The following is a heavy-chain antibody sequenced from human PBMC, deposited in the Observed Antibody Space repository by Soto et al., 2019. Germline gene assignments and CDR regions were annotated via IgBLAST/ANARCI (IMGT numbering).Heavy chain of an antibody. CDR1: GFTFSSYA. CDR2: ISGSGGST. J-gene: IGHJ3*02. CDR3: AKDKSIGELLPDDAFDI. V-gene: IGHV3-23*01. D-gene: IGHD3-10*01. Sequence: GRSLRLSCAASGFTFSSYAMSWLRQAPGKGLEWVSAISGSGGSTYYADSVKGRFTISRDNSKNTLYLQMNSLRAEDTAVYYCAKDKSIGELLPDDAFDIWGQGTMVTVSS.